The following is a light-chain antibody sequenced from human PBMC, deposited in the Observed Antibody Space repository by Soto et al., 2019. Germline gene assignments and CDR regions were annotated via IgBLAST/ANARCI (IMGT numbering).Light chain of an antibody. CDR1: QSISDW. J-gene: IGKJ4*01. CDR3: QQYISYS. CDR2: KVS. Sequence: DIQMTQYPSTLSASVGDRVTITCRASQSISDWLAWYQQKPGKAPKLLIYKVSSLEYGVPSRFSGSRSGTVFTLTISSLQPDYFATYYCQQYISYSFGGGTKVEIK. V-gene: IGKV1-5*03.